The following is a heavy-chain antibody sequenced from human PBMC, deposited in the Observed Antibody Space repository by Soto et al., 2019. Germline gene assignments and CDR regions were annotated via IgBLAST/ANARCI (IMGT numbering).Heavy chain of an antibody. CDR2: IWYDGSNK. Sequence: PGGSLRLSCAASGFTFSSYGMHWVRQAPGKGLEWVAVIWYDGSNKYYADSVKGRFTISRDNSKNTLYLQMNSLRVEDTAVYYCARDRYCSGGSCYYLDYWGQGTLVTVSS. V-gene: IGHV3-33*01. J-gene: IGHJ4*02. CDR3: ARDRYCSGGSCYYLDY. CDR1: GFTFSSYG. D-gene: IGHD2-15*01.